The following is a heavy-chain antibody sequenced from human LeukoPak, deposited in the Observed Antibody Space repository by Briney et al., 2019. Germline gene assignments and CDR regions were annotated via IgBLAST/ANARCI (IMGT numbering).Heavy chain of an antibody. CDR1: GGSISSYY. V-gene: IGHV4-4*07. CDR3: ASHYYGSGTEYFQH. J-gene: IGHJ1*01. Sequence: SETLSLTCTVSGGSISSYYWSWIRQPAGKGLEWIGRIYTSGSTNYNPSLKSRVTMSVDTSKNQFSLKLSSVTAADTAVYYCASHYYGSGTEYFQHWGQGTLVTVSS. CDR2: IYTSGST. D-gene: IGHD3-10*01.